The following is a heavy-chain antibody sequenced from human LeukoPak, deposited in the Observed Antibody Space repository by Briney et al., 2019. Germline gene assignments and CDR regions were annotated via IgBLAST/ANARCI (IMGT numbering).Heavy chain of an antibody. D-gene: IGHD6-6*01. CDR2: NGNGGSR. V-gene: IGHV3-20*04. CDR3: AKGSSFHNY. Sequence: EGSLRLSCAASGFIFEDYGMTWVRQAPGKGLEWVSGNGNGGSRGYADSVKGRFTISRDNANNSLYLQMNSLRAEDTALYYCAKGSSFHNYWGQGTLVTVSS. CDR1: GFIFEDYG. J-gene: IGHJ4*02.